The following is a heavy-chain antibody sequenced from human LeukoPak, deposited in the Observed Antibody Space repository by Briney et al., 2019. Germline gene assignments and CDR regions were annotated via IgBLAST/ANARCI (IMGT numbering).Heavy chain of an antibody. Sequence: PGGSLRLSCAASGFTFSSYSMNWVRQAPGKGLVWVSRINSDGSSTSYADSVKGRFTISRDNAKNALYLQMNSLRAEDTAVYYCARALAVRQQPTDYWGQGTLVTVSS. J-gene: IGHJ4*02. CDR3: ARALAVRQQPTDY. V-gene: IGHV3-74*01. D-gene: IGHD6-13*01. CDR1: GFTFSSYS. CDR2: INSDGSST.